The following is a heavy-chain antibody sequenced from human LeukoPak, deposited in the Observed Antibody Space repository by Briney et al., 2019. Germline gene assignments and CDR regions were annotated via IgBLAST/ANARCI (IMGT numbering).Heavy chain of an antibody. Sequence: GGSLKLSYTGSAFTFSIYSMNWVRQAPGKGLEWVSSISSSSSSIYYADSVKGQFTISRDNAKNSLYLQMNNLRVEDTAVYYCARGPSCSSVSCYTTGLFDYWGRGTLVTVSS. CDR2: ISSSSSSI. J-gene: IGHJ4*02. CDR1: AFTFSIYS. D-gene: IGHD2-15*01. V-gene: IGHV3-21*01. CDR3: ARGPSCSSVSCYTTGLFDY.